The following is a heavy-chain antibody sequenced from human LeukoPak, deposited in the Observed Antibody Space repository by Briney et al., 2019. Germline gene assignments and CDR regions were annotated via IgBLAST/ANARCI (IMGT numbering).Heavy chain of an antibody. CDR3: ARVGDPGDPGY. D-gene: IGHD7-27*01. V-gene: IGHV3-21*01. CDR2: ISSSSSYI. Sequence: PGGSLRLSCAASGFTFSSYWMSWVRQAPGKGLEWVSSISSSSSYIYYADSVKGRFTISRDNAKNSLYLQMNSLRAEDTAVYYCARVGDPGDPGYWGQGTLVTVSS. J-gene: IGHJ4*02. CDR1: GFTFSSYW.